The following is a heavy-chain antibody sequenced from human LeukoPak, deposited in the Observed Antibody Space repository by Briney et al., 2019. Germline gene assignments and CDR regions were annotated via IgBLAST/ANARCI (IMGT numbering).Heavy chain of an antibody. CDR3: ARDTGITMVRGVPY. CDR2: ISYDGSNK. CDR1: GFTFSSYG. D-gene: IGHD3-10*01. V-gene: IGHV3-30*03. Sequence: AGGSLRLSCAASGFTFSSYGMHWVRQAPGKGLEWVAVISYDGSNKYYADSVKGRFTISRDNSKNTLYLQMNSLRAEDTAVYYCARDTGITMVRGVPYWGQGTLVTVSS. J-gene: IGHJ4*02.